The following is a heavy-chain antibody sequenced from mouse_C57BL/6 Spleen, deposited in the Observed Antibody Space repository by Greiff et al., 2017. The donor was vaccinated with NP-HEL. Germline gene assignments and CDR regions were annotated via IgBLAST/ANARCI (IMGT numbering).Heavy chain of an antibody. D-gene: IGHD4-1*01. CDR2: IRSKSNNYAT. CDR1: GFSFNTYA. V-gene: IGHV10-1*01. J-gene: IGHJ2*01. Sequence: GGGLVQPKGSLKLSCAASGFSFNTYAMNWVRQAPGKGLEWVARIRSKSNNYATYYADSVKDRFTISRDDSESMLYLQMNNLKTEDTAMYYCVRSGRGDYFDYWGQGTTLTVSS. CDR3: VRSGRGDYFDY.